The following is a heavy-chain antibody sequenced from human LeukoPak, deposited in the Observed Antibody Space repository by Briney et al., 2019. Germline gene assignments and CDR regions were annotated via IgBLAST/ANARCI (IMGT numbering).Heavy chain of an antibody. J-gene: IGHJ4*02. D-gene: IGHD5-12*01. CDR2: IKQDGSEK. V-gene: IGHV3-7*03. CDR3: AGWVATIRWGYYFDY. Sequence: GGSLRLSCAASGFTFSSYWMSWVRQAPGKGLEGVANIKQDGSEKYYVDSVKGRFTISRDNAKNSLYLQMNSLRAEDTAVYYCAGWVATIRWGYYFDYWGQGTLVTVSS. CDR1: GFTFSSYW.